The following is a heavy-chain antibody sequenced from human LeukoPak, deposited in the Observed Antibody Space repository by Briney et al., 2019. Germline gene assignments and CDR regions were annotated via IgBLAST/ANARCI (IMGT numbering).Heavy chain of an antibody. Sequence: ASVKVSCKASGYTFTGYYMHWVRQAPGQGLEWVGWINPNSGGTNYAQKFQGRVTMTRDTSISTAYMELSRLRSDDTAVYYCARVSGSYYDHDFDYWGQGTLVTVSS. CDR2: INPNSGGT. CDR1: GYTFTGYY. V-gene: IGHV1-2*02. J-gene: IGHJ4*02. D-gene: IGHD1-26*01. CDR3: ARVSGSYYDHDFDY.